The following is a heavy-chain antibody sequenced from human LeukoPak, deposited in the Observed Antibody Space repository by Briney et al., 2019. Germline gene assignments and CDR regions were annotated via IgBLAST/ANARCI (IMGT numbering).Heavy chain of an antibody. V-gene: IGHV4-30-4*01. CDR2: IYYSGST. Sequence: PSQTLSLTCTVSGGSISSGDHYWSWIRQPPGKGLEWIGYIYYSGSTYYNPSLKSRVTISVDTSKNQFSLKLSSVTAADTAVYYCARDARRPWGDSQYYYYGMDVWGQGTTVTVSS. J-gene: IGHJ6*02. CDR1: GGSISSGDHY. CDR3: ARDARRPWGDSQYYYYGMDV. D-gene: IGHD2-21*02.